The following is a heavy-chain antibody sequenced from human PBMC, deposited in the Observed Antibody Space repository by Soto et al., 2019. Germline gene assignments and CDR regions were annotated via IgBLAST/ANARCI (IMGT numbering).Heavy chain of an antibody. V-gene: IGHV3-30*18. CDR2: ISYDGSNK. Sequence: GGSLRLSCAAFGFTFSSYGMHWVRRAPGKGLEWVAVISYDGSNKYYADSVKGRFTISRDNSKNTLYLQMNSLRAEDTAVYYCAKDLEDIVVVPADALNYYGMDVWGQGTTVTVSS. J-gene: IGHJ6*02. CDR1: GFTFSSYG. CDR3: AKDLEDIVVVPADALNYYGMDV. D-gene: IGHD2-2*01.